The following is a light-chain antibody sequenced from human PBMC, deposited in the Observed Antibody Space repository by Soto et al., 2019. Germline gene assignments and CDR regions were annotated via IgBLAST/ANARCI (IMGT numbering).Light chain of an antibody. CDR2: LGS. CDR1: QSLLHRNGQNY. CDR3: MQPLQTPQT. Sequence: DIVMTQSPLSLSVTPGEPASISCRSSQSLLHRNGQNYLDWYVQKPGQSPQLLIYLGSSRASGVPDRFSGSGSGTDFTLKISRVEAEDVGVYSCMQPLQTPQTFGQVTKVEIK. V-gene: IGKV2-28*01. J-gene: IGKJ1*01.